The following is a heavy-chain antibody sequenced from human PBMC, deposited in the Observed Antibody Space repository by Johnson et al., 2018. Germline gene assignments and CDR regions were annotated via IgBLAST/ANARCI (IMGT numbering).Heavy chain of an antibody. D-gene: IGHD6-19*01. Sequence: VQLVESGAEVKKXGSSVKVSCKASGYTFTSYDINWVRQATGQGLEWMGWMNPNSGNTGYAQKFQGRVTMTRNTSISTAYMELSGLRSEDQAVYYCARGIAVAGTDAFDIWGQGTMVTVSS. J-gene: IGHJ3*02. CDR3: ARGIAVAGTDAFDI. CDR1: GYTFTSYD. V-gene: IGHV1-8*01. CDR2: MNPNSGNT.